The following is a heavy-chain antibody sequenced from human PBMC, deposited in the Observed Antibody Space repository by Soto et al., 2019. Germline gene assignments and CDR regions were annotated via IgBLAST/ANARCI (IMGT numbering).Heavy chain of an antibody. CDR1: GGSVSTGSYD. J-gene: IGHJ6*02. V-gene: IGHV4-61*01. CDR2: IFFTGSA. Sequence: SETLSLTCTVSGGSVSTGSYDWSWIRQPPGKGLEWIGKIFFTGSAHYNPSLRNRVTMSVDTSKDQFSLTLTSVTAADTPVYYCARDGHGMDVWGQGTTVT. CDR3: ARDGHGMDV.